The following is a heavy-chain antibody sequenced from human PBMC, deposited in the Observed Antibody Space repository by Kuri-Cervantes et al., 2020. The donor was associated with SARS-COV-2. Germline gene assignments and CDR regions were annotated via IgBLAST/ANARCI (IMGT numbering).Heavy chain of an antibody. D-gene: IGHD6-19*01. CDR2: FDPEDGET. J-gene: IGHJ4*02. V-gene: IGHV1-24*01. CDR3: AREGQWLAEFDY. CDR1: GYTLTELS. Sequence: ASVKVSCKVSGYTLTELSMHWVRQAPGKGLEWMGGFDPEDGETIYTQKFQGRVTMTEDTSTDTAYMELSSLRSDDTAVYYCAREGQWLAEFDYWGQGTLVTVSS.